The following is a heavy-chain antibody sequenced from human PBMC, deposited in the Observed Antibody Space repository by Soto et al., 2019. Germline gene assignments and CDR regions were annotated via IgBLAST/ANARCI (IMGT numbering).Heavy chain of an antibody. CDR3: ARARGARYFDY. V-gene: IGHV4-59*08. Sequence: SETLSLTCVVSGGSLSSYYWSWIRQPPGKGLEWIGYIYYSGSTNYNPSLKSRVTISVDTSKNQFSLKLSSVTAADTAVYYCARARGARYFDYWGQGTLVTVSS. J-gene: IGHJ4*02. CDR2: IYYSGST. D-gene: IGHD2-15*01. CDR1: GGSLSSYY.